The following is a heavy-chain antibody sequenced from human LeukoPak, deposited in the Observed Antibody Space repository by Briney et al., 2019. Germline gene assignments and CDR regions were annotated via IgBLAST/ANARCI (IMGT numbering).Heavy chain of an antibody. D-gene: IGHD5-18*01. CDR1: GGSFSGYY. V-gene: IGHV4-34*01. J-gene: IGHJ5*02. Sequence: SETLSLTCAVYGGSFSGYYWSWIRQPPGKGLVWIGEINHSGSTNYNPSLKSRVTISVDTSKNQFSLKLSSVTAADTAVYYCARGRVTEGFDPWGQGTLVTVSS. CDR2: INHSGST. CDR3: ARGRVTEGFDP.